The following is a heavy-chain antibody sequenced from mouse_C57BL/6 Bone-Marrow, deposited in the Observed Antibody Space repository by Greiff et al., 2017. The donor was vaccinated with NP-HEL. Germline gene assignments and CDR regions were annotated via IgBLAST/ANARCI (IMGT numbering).Heavy chain of an antibody. J-gene: IGHJ2*01. V-gene: IGHV1-15*01. D-gene: IGHD1-1*01. Sequence: VQLQPSGAELVRPGASVTLSCKASGYTFTDYEMHWVKQTPVHGLEWIGAIDPETGGTAYNQKFKGKAILTADKSSSTAYMELRSLTSEDSAVDYCTRDYYGRSPLDYWGQGTTLTVSS. CDR1: GYTFTDYE. CDR2: IDPETGGT. CDR3: TRDYYGRSPLDY.